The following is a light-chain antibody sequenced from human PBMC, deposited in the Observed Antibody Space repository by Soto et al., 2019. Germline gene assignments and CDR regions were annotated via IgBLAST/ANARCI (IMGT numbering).Light chain of an antibody. CDR3: QQYGSSPPYT. CDR1: QSVSRSY. Sequence: EIVLTQSPGTLSLSPGERATLSCRASQSVSRSYLAWYQHKPGQAPRLLIYGASTTATGIPDRFSGSGSGTDFTLTISSLEPEDFAVYYCQQYGSSPPYTFGQGTKLEIK. V-gene: IGKV3-20*01. J-gene: IGKJ2*01. CDR2: GAS.